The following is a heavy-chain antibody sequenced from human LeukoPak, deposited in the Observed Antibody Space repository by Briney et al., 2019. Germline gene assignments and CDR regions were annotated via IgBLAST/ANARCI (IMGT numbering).Heavy chain of an antibody. CDR1: GFTFSSHW. CDR2: IKHDGSEK. D-gene: IGHD1-7*01. J-gene: IGHJ4*02. Sequence: PGGSLRLSCAASGFTFSSHWMSWVRQAPGKGLEWVANIKHDGSEKYYVGSVKGRFTISRDNAKNSLYLQMNSLRAEDTAVYYCAVYNWNSKRDLDYWGQGTLVTVSS. V-gene: IGHV3-7*05. CDR3: AVYNWNSKRDLDY.